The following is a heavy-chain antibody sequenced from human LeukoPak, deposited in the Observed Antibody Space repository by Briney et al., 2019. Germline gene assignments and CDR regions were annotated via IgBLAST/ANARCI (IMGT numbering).Heavy chain of an antibody. CDR2: IKQDVSEK. CDR3: ARGHDYRDRTTYTGWYFDL. Sequence: GGSLRLSCAASGFTFMTYWMSWVRQAPGKGLEWVANIKQDVSEKYYVDSVKGRFTISRDNAKNSLYLQMNSLRAEDTALYYCARGHDYRDRTTYTGWYFDLWGRGTLVTVSS. V-gene: IGHV3-7*03. CDR1: GFTFMTYW. D-gene: IGHD1-14*01. J-gene: IGHJ2*01.